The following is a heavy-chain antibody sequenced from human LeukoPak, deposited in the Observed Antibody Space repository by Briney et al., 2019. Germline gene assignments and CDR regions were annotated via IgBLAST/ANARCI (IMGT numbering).Heavy chain of an antibody. J-gene: IGHJ5*02. CDR1: GYTFTGYY. CDR2: INPNSGGT. D-gene: IGHD6-6*01. Sequence: ASVKVSCKASGYTFTGYYMHWVRQAPGQGLEWMGWINPNSGGTNYAQKLQGRVTMTTDTSTSTAYMELRSLRSDDTAVYYCARGSFMSIAARPGRFDPWGRGTLVTVSS. CDR3: ARGSFMSIAARPGRFDP. V-gene: IGHV1-2*02.